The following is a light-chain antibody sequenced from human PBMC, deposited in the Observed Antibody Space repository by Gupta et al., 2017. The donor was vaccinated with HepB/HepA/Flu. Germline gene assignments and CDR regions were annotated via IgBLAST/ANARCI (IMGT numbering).Light chain of an antibody. J-gene: IGKJ4*01. V-gene: IGKV1-39*01. CDR3: LQTYSSPLT. CDR2: GAS. CDR1: QTIRNY. Sequence: DIQMTQSPSYLSEPVGERVTITCRASQTIRNYLIWYQQKPGKAPKVLIYGASSLQSGVSSGFSGSGSGTDFTLTIGSLQPEDVGTYYCLQTYSSPLTFGGGTKVEMK.